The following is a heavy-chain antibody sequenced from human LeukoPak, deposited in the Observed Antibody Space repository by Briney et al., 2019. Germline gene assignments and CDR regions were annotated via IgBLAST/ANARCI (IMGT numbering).Heavy chain of an antibody. Sequence: GGSLRLSCAASGFTFSSYSMNWVRQAPGKGLEWVSSISSSSSYIYYADSVKGRFTISGDNAKNSLYLQMNSLRAEDTAVYYCARGDTIFGVVIIPGGSGKPSFDYWGQGTLVTVSS. CDR1: GFTFSSYS. J-gene: IGHJ4*02. D-gene: IGHD3-3*01. CDR3: ARGDTIFGVVIIPGGSGKPSFDY. CDR2: ISSSSSYI. V-gene: IGHV3-21*01.